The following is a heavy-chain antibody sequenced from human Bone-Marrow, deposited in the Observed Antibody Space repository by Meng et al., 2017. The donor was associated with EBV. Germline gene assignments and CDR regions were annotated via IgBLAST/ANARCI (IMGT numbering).Heavy chain of an antibody. D-gene: IGHD3-16*02. CDR2: IKSKTDGGTT. Sequence: EVQLVESGGGLVEPGGCLRLSCAASGFTFSKVWMSWVRQAPGKGLEWVGRIKSKTDGGTTDYAAPVKGRFTISRDDSKNTLYLQMNSLKTEDTAVYYCTTGYDYIWGSYRSYYYGMDVWGPGTTVTVSS. CDR1: GFTFSKVW. CDR3: TTGYDYIWGSYRSYYYGMDV. V-gene: IGHV3-15*01. J-gene: IGHJ6*02.